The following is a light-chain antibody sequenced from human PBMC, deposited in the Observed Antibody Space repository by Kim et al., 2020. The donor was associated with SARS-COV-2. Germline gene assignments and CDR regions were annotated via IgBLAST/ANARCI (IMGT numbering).Light chain of an antibody. CDR3: SSYAGSNNLV. V-gene: IGLV2-8*01. CDR2: EVS. CDR1: SSDVGGYSC. J-gene: IGLJ2*01. Sequence: GQSVTISCTETSSDVGGYSCVSWYQQHPGKAPQLMIYEVSKRPSGVPDRFSGSKSGNTASLTVSGLQAEDEADYYCSSYAGSNNLVFGGGTQLTVL.